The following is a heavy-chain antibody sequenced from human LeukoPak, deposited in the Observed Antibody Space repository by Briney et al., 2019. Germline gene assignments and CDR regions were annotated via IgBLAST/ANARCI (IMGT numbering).Heavy chain of an antibody. J-gene: IGHJ3*02. Sequence: GGSLRLSCAASGFTFSTYRMSWVRQAPGKGLEWVSAITGTGATTYYADSVKGRFTISRDNSKNTLYLQMNSLRAEDTAVYYCAKRGADSGGNSALVAFDIWGQGTMVTVSS. CDR2: ITGTGATT. CDR1: GFTFSTYR. CDR3: AKRGADSGGNSALVAFDI. V-gene: IGHV3-23*01. D-gene: IGHD4-23*01.